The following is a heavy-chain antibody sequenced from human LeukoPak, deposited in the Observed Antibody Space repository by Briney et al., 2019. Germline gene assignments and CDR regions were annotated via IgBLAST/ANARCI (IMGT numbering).Heavy chain of an antibody. Sequence: GGSLRLSCAASGFTFSSYGMHWVRQAPGKGLEWVAVIWYDGSNKYYADSVKGRFTISRDNSKNTLYLQMNSLRAEDTAVYYCARGGDIVVVPAAMSLDYWGQGTVVSDSS. V-gene: IGHV3-33*01. CDR1: GFTFSSYG. D-gene: IGHD2-2*01. CDR2: IWYDGSNK. CDR3: ARGGDIVVVPAAMSLDY. J-gene: IGHJ4*02.